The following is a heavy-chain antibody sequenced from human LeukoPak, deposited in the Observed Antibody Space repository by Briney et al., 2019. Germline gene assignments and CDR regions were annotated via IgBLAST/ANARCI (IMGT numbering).Heavy chain of an antibody. D-gene: IGHD4-17*01. CDR2: IYSGGST. V-gene: IGHV3-66*01. CDR1: GFTVSSNY. Sequence: PGGSLRLSCAASGFTVSSNYMSWVRQAPGKGLEWVSVIYSGGSTYYADSVKGRFTISRDNSKNTLYLQMNSMSAEETAVYDCARDLDGYGDYDHPFDYWGQGTLVTVSS. J-gene: IGHJ4*02. CDR3: ARDLDGYGDYDHPFDY.